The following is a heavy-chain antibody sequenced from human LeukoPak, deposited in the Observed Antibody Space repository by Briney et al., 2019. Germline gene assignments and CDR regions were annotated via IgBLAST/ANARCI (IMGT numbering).Heavy chain of an antibody. CDR1: GGSISSSSYY. CDR2: IYYSGST. D-gene: IGHD3-16*01. V-gene: IGHV4-39*01. Sequence: SETLSLTCTVSGGSISSSSYYWGWIRQPPGKGLEWIGSIYYSGSTYYNPSLKSRVTISVDTSKNQFSLKLSSVTAADTAVYYCARHAHRATYTSYYYYYYMDVWGKGTTVTVSS. CDR3: ARHAHRATYTSYYYYYYMDV. J-gene: IGHJ6*03.